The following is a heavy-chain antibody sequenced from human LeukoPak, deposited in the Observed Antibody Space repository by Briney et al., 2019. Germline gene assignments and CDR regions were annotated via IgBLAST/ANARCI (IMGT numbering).Heavy chain of an antibody. CDR2: IYYSGST. CDR3: ARDYYISGSYRPFDY. Sequence: SETLSLTCTVSGGSMSSDDYYWSWIRQPPGKGLEWIGCIYYSGSTSYNPSLKSRVSISVDTSKNQFSLKLTSVTAADTAVYYCARDYYISGSYRPFDYWGQGTLVTVSS. D-gene: IGHD3-16*02. J-gene: IGHJ4*02. V-gene: IGHV4-30-4*01. CDR1: GGSMSSDDYY.